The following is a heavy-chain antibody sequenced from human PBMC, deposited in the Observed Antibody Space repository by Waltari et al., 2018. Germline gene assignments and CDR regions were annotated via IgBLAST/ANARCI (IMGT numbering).Heavy chain of an antibody. CDR1: GFTFSSYA. Sequence: QVQLVESGGGVVQPGRSLRLSCAASGFTFSSYAMQWVRQAPGKGLEWVAVISYDGSNKYYADSVKGRFTISRDNSKNTLYLQMNSLRAEDTAVYYCARDYTITIFGVVDPRAVDYWGQGTLVTVSS. D-gene: IGHD3-3*01. J-gene: IGHJ4*02. CDR3: ARDYTITIFGVVDPRAVDY. CDR2: ISYDGSNK. V-gene: IGHV3-30-3*01.